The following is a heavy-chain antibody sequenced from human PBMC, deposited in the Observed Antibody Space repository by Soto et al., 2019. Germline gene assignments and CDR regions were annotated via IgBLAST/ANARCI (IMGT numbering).Heavy chain of an antibody. J-gene: IGHJ4*02. CDR3: TTRGPTWSWDY. D-gene: IGHD3-10*01. CDR2: VKSKVDGGTI. CDR1: GFIFSTAS. V-gene: IGHV3-15*01. Sequence: GGSLRLSCAASGFIFSTASMTWVRQTPGKGLEWVGRVKSKVDGGTIDYAAPVKGRFTISGDDSKNTLYLQMNSLKIEDTAVYYCTTRGPTWSWDYWGQGTLVTVSS.